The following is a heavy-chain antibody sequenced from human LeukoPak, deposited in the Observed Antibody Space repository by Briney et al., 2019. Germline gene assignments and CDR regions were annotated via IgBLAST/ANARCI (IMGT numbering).Heavy chain of an antibody. CDR3: AKARGWYYFDY. J-gene: IGHJ4*02. CDR2: ISGSGGST. D-gene: IGHD6-19*01. CDR1: GFTFSSYA. V-gene: IGHV3-23*01. Sequence: GGSLRLSCAASGFTFSSYAMSWVRQAPGKGLEWVSAISGSGGSTYYADSVKGRFTISRDNSKSTLYLQMNNLRAEDTAVYYCAKARGWYYFDYWGQGTLVTVSS.